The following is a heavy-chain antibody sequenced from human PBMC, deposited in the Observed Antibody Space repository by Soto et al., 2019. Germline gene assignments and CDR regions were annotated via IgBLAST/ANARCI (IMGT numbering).Heavy chain of an antibody. D-gene: IGHD5-12*01. CDR3: ARDVEMATIAPPSFDY. CDR1: GYTFTSYG. V-gene: IGHV1-18*01. CDR2: ISAYNGNT. Sequence: GASVKVSCKASGYTFTSYGISWVRQAPGQGLEWMGWISAYNGNTNYAQKLQGRVTMTTDTSTSTAYMELRSLRSDDTAVYYCARDVEMATIAPPSFDYWGQGTLVTGSS. J-gene: IGHJ4*02.